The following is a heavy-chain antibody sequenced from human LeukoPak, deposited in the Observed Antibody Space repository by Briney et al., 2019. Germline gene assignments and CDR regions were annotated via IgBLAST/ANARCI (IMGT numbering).Heavy chain of an antibody. D-gene: IGHD3-3*02. Sequence: GASVKVSCKASGYTFTDFYIHWVRHAPGQGLEYVGWITPKSGDTYSPQRFQGRVTMTRDASISTAYMELSSLRSDDTAVYFCARVRLADERAWAYWGQGTLVTVSS. CDR1: GYTFTDFY. CDR2: ITPKSGDT. CDR3: ARVRLADERAWAY. V-gene: IGHV1-2*02. J-gene: IGHJ4*02.